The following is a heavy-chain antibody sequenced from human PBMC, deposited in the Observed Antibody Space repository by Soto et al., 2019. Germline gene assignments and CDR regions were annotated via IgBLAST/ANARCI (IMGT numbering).Heavy chain of an antibody. D-gene: IGHD5-18*01. J-gene: IGHJ4*02. CDR1: GFTVSSKY. CDR2: IYSGGST. Sequence: PGGSLRLSCAASGFTVSSKYMSWVRQAPGKGLEWVSLIYSGGSTFYADSVKGRFTISRDHSKNTLYLQMNSLRAEDTAVYYCARDEIQIWSYVGSFDYWGQGP. CDR3: ARDEIQIWSYVGSFDY. V-gene: IGHV3-66*01.